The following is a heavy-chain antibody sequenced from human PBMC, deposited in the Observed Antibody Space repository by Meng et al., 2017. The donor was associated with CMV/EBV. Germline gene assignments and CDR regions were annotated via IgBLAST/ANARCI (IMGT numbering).Heavy chain of an antibody. CDR1: GYSFTSYW. CDR3: ARPRSSGWYGVSFDY. CDR2: IYPGDSDT. Sequence: GESLKISCKGSGYSFTSYWIGWVRQMPGKGLEWMGIIYPGDSDTRYSPSLQGQVTISADKSISTAYLQWSSLKASDTAMYYCARPRSSGWYGVSFDYWGQGTLVTVSS. D-gene: IGHD6-19*01. J-gene: IGHJ4*02. V-gene: IGHV5-51*01.